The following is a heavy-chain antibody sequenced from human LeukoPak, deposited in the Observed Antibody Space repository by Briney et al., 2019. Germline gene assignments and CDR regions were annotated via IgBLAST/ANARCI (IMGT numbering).Heavy chain of an antibody. CDR2: IYHSGST. CDR3: ARLSGTYSDYYYGMDV. Sequence: PSGTLSLTCAVSGGSISSSNWWSWVRQPPGKGLEWIGEIYHSGSTNYNPSLNSRVTMSVEKSRNQFSLKLISVTAADTAVYYCARLSGTYSDYYYGMDVWGQGTAVTVSS. D-gene: IGHD1-26*01. CDR1: GGSISSSNW. V-gene: IGHV4-4*02. J-gene: IGHJ6*02.